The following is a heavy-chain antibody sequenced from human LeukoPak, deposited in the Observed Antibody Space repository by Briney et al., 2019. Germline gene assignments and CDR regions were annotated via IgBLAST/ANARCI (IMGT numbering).Heavy chain of an antibody. CDR2: IYHSGST. CDR3: CRRWAAASFDY. V-gene: IGHV4-38-2*01. Sequence: PSETLSLTCAVSGYSISSGYYWGWIRQPPVKGLEWIGSIYHSGSTYYNPSLKSRVTISVDTSKNQFSLKLSSVTAADTAVYYCCRRWAAASFDYWGQGTLVTVSS. J-gene: IGHJ4*02. D-gene: IGHD6-13*01. CDR1: GYSISSGYY.